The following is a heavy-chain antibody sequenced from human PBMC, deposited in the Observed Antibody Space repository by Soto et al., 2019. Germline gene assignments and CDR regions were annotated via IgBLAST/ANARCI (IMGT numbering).Heavy chain of an antibody. Sequence: PGGSLRLSCAASGFTFSSYAMSWVRQAPGKGLEWVSAISGSGGSTYYADSVKGRFTISRDNSKNTLYLQMNSLRAEDTAVYYCVKDATQEWELLGVFDYWGQGTLVTVSS. D-gene: IGHD1-26*01. V-gene: IGHV3-23*01. CDR3: VKDATQEWELLGVFDY. CDR1: GFTFSSYA. CDR2: ISGSGGST. J-gene: IGHJ4*02.